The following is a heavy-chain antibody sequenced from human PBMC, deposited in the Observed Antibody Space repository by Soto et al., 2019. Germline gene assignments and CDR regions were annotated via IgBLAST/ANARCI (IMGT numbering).Heavy chain of an antibody. CDR3: ARAANYYGSGNDY. Sequence: SETLSLTCTVSSGSITSSLWWSWVRQSPGKGLEWIGEVAQSGYIHSIPXXXXXXXXXXDXSPNRFSLRLSSVTAAATAVYYCARAANYYGSGNDYWGQGTLVTVSS. V-gene: IGHV4-4*02. CDR2: VAQSGYI. J-gene: IGHJ4*02. D-gene: IGHD3-10*01. CDR1: SGSITSSLW.